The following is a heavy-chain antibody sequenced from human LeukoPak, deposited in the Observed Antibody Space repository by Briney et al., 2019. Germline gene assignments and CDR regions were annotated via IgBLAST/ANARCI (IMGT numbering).Heavy chain of an antibody. J-gene: IGHJ3*02. D-gene: IGHD6-13*01. Sequence: GGSLRLSCAASGFTFSSYAMSWVRQAPGKGVEGVSSLSGNGGSAEYVDSVRGRFVISRDNYRNTLYLQMNSLRAEDTAVYYCAKSVTAAGTYAFDNWGQGTVVTVSS. CDR3: AKSVTAAGTYAFDN. V-gene: IGHV3-23*01. CDR2: LSGNGGSA. CDR1: GFTFSSYA.